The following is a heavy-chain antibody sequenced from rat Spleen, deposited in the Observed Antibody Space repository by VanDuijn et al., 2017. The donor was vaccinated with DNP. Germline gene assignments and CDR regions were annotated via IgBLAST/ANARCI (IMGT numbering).Heavy chain of an antibody. CDR1: GFSLTSYN. J-gene: IGHJ2*01. V-gene: IGHV2-30*01. CDR2: IWTGGST. D-gene: IGHD5-1*01. Sequence: QVQLKESGPGLVQPSQTLSLTCTVSGFSLTSYNVHWVRQPTGKGLEWMGIIWTGGSTDYNSALKSRLSISRDTSKSQVFLKMNSLQTEDIATYYCAREGGADFDYWGQGVMVTVSS. CDR3: AREGGADFDY.